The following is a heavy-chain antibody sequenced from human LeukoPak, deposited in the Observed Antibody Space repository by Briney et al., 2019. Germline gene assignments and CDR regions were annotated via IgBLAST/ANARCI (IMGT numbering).Heavy chain of an antibody. Sequence: GGSLRLSCAASGFTFSNDWMSWVRQAPGKGLEWVANMKQDGSEIHYVDSVKGRFTISRDNAKNSLYLQMNSLRVEDTAVYYCAREMGSGYPHFDYWGQGTLVTVSS. CDR1: GFTFSNDW. J-gene: IGHJ4*02. CDR2: MKQDGSEI. V-gene: IGHV3-7*01. D-gene: IGHD3-3*01. CDR3: AREMGSGYPHFDY.